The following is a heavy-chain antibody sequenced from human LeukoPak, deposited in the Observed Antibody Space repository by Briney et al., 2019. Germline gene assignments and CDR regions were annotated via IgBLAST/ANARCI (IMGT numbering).Heavy chain of an antibody. J-gene: IGHJ4*02. V-gene: IGHV4-39*07. CDR3: AREEQQPGYSFDY. CDR1: GGSISSSSYY. D-gene: IGHD6-13*01. CDR2: IYYSGST. Sequence: SETLSLTCTVSGGSISSSSYYWGWIRQPPGKGLEWIGSIYYSGSTYYNPSLKSRVTISVDTSKNQFSLKLSSVTAADTAVYYCAREEQQPGYSFDYWGQGTLVTVSS.